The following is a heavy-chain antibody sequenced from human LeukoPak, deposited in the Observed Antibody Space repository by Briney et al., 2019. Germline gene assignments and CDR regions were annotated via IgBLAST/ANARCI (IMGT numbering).Heavy chain of an antibody. D-gene: IGHD5-24*01. CDR3: ARSYKGYYYYYMDV. V-gene: IGHV3-30-3*01. J-gene: IGHJ6*03. CDR1: GFTSSSYA. Sequence: PGGSLRLSCAASGFTSSSYAMSWVRQAPGKGLEWVAVISYDGSNKYYADSVKGRFTISRDNSKNTLYLQMNSLRAEDTAVYYCARSYKGYYYYYMDVWGKGTTVTVSS. CDR2: ISYDGSNK.